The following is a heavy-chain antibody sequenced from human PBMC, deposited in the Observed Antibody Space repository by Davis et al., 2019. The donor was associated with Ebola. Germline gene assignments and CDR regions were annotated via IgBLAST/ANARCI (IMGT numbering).Heavy chain of an antibody. J-gene: IGHJ4*02. CDR2: ISSSGDST. CDR1: GFTFSSYA. D-gene: IGHD6-19*01. CDR3: AKGLGSSGWYYFDY. V-gene: IGHV3-23*01. Sequence: GESLKIFCAASGFTFSSYAMNWVRQAPGKGLEWVSGISSSGDSTYYADSVKGRFTISRDNSKNTLYLQMNSLRAEDTAVYYCAKGLGSSGWYYFDYWGQGTLVTVSS.